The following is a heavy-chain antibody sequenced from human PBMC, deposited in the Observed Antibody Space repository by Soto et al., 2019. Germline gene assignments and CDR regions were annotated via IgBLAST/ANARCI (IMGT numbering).Heavy chain of an antibody. Sequence: SVKVSCKASGGTFSSYAISWVRQAPGQGLEWMGGIIPIFGTANYAQKFQGRVTITADESTSTAYMELSSLRSEDTAVYYCARSIAARPRIYYYYYYDMDVWGQGTTVT. V-gene: IGHV1-69*13. D-gene: IGHD6-6*01. CDR3: ARSIAARPRIYYYYYYDMDV. J-gene: IGHJ6*02. CDR2: IIPIFGTA. CDR1: GGTFSSYA.